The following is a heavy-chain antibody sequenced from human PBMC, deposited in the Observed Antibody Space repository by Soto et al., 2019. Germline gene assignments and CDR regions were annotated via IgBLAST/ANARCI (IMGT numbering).Heavy chain of an antibody. CDR2: ISYDGSNR. J-gene: IGHJ2*01. CDR3: GRNKDTAMVDWYFDL. D-gene: IGHD5-18*01. V-gene: IGHV3-30-3*01. Sequence: QVQLVESGGGVVQPGRSLRLSCAASGFTFSRYAMQWVRQAPGKGLEWVAVISYDGSNRYYTDSVKGRFTISRDNSKNTLYLQMNSLRAEDTAVYYCGRNKDTAMVDWYFDLWGRGTLVTVSS. CDR1: GFTFSRYA.